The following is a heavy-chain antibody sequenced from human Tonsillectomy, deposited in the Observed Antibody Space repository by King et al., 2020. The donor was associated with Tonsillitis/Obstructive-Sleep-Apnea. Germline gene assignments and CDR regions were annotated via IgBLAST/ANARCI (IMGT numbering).Heavy chain of an antibody. CDR1: GFTFSSNT. D-gene: IGHD3/OR15-3a*01. V-gene: IGHV3-21*01. J-gene: IGHJ5*02. Sequence: VQLVESGGGLVKPGGSLRLSCAASGFTFSSNTMSWVRQAPGKGLEWVSSISSSSTYIFYADSLRGRFTISRDNARNSLYLQMNSLRAEDTAVYYCARDSGTGGLDWLLGLNWFDPWGQGTLVTVSS. CDR3: ARDSGTGGLDWLLGLNWFDP. CDR2: ISSSSTYI.